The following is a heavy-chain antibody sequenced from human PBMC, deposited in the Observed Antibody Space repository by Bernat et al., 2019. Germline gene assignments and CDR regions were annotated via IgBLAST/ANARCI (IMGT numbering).Heavy chain of an antibody. CDR3: ARGDPSYNFWSCRLFQP. Sequence: QVQLQGSGPGLVKPSETLSLTCAVSGGAIANYYWTWIRQPPGKGLEWIGSIFYSGETNYNPSLKSRVTISVDTSKKQFFLKLTSMTAADTAVYYCARGDPSYNFWSCRLFQPWGQGTLVTVSS. J-gene: IGHJ5*02. D-gene: IGHD3-3*01. V-gene: IGHV4-59*01. CDR1: GGAIANYY. CDR2: IFYSGET.